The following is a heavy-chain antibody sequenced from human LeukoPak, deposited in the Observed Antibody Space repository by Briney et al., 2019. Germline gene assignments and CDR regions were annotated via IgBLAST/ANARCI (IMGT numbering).Heavy chain of an antibody. Sequence: SETLSLTCTVSGYSISSGYYWGWIRQPPGKGLEWIGSIYHSGSTYYNPSLKSRVTISVDTSKNQFSLKLSSVTAADTAVYYCARVYYDILTGGRRQYYFDYWGQGTLVTVSS. J-gene: IGHJ4*02. CDR2: IYHSGST. V-gene: IGHV4-38-2*02. CDR1: GYSISSGYY. D-gene: IGHD3-9*01. CDR3: ARVYYDILTGGRRQYYFDY.